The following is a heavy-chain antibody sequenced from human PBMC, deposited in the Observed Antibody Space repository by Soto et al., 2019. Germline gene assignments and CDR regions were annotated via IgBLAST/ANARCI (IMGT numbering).Heavy chain of an antibody. CDR1: GDTFTSYG. V-gene: IGHV1-18*04. D-gene: IGHD3-9*01. J-gene: IGHJ6*02. Sequence: ASVKVSCKASGDTFTSYGISWVRQAPGQGLEWMGWISAYNGNTNYAQKLQGRVTMTTDTSTSTAYMELRSLRSDDTAVYYCARDPPTIRPQARMPHYYYSYGMDVWGQGTKVTVSS. CDR2: ISAYNGNT. CDR3: ARDPPTIRPQARMPHYYYSYGMDV.